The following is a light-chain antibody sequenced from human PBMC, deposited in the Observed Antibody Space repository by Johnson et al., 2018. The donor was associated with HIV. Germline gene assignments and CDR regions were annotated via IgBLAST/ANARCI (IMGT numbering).Light chain of an antibody. V-gene: IGLV1-51*02. Sequence: QSVLTQPPSVSAAPGQKVTISCSGSSSNIGNNYVSWYQQLPGTAPKLLIYENNKRPSGIPDRFSGSKSGTSATLGITGLQTGDEADYYCGTWDSSLSAAEIDVLGTGTNVTV. J-gene: IGLJ1*01. CDR1: SSNIGNNY. CDR2: ENN. CDR3: GTWDSSLSAAEIDV.